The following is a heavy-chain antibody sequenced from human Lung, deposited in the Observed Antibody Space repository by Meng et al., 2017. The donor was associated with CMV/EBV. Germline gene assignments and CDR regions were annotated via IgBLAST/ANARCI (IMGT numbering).Heavy chain of an antibody. CDR2: IRSKAYGGTT. J-gene: IGHJ5*02. CDR1: GFTFGDYA. V-gene: IGHV3-49*04. CDR3: TREPYYYDSSGYYYGFDP. D-gene: IGHD3-22*01. Sequence: SXKISXTASGFTFGDYAMSWVRQAPGKGLEWVGFIRSKAYGGTTEYAASVKGRFTISRDDSKSIAYLQMNSLKTEDTAVYYCTREPYYYDSSGYYYGFDPWGQGTXVTVSS.